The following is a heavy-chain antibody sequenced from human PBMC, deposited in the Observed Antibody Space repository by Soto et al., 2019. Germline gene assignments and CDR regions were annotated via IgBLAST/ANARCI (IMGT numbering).Heavy chain of an antibody. Sequence: GGSLRLSCAASGFTFSSYGMHWVRQAPGKGLEWVAVIWYDGSNKYYADSVKGRFTISRDNSKNTLYLQMNSLRAEDTAVYYCARDREAAAGKVCYYGMDVWGQGTTVTVSS. CDR2: IWYDGSNK. D-gene: IGHD6-13*01. V-gene: IGHV3-33*01. J-gene: IGHJ6*02. CDR3: ARDREAAAGKVCYYGMDV. CDR1: GFTFSSYG.